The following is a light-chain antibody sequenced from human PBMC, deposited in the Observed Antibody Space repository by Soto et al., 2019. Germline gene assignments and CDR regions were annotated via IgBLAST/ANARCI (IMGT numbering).Light chain of an antibody. CDR1: SSNIGNNA. V-gene: IGLV1-36*01. J-gene: IGLJ2*01. Sequence: QAVVTQPPSVSEAPRQRVTISCSGSSSNIGNNAVNWYQQLPGKAPKLLIYYDDLLPSGVSDRFSGSKSGTSASLAISGLQSEDEADYYCAALDDSLNGPVFGGGTQVTVL. CDR2: YDD. CDR3: AALDDSLNGPV.